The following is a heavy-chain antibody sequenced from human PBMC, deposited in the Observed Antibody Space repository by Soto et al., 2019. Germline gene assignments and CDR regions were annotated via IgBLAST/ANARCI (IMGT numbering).Heavy chain of an antibody. CDR1: GFSFNTYG. D-gene: IGHD6-6*01. V-gene: IGHV3-30*18. Sequence: QVQLLESGGGVVQPGRSLRLSCVASGFSFNTYGMHWVRQAPGKGLEWVAVISYNGDKTFYADSVKGRFTISRDNSQSTLYLQMNSLGPEDTAVYYCAKDRIRGTSYFDYWGQGTLVTFSS. CDR3: AKDRIRGTSYFDY. J-gene: IGHJ4*02. CDR2: ISYNGDKT.